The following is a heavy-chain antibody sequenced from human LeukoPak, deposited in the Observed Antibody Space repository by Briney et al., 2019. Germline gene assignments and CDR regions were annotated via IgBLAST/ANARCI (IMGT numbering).Heavy chain of an antibody. V-gene: IGHV3-7*01. D-gene: IGHD3-22*01. J-gene: IGHJ4*02. CDR1: GLTFSSYW. Sequence: GGSLRLSCAASGLTFSSYWMSWVRQAPGKGLEWVANIKQDGSEKYYVDSVKGRFTISRDNAKNSLYLQMNSLRAEDTAVYYCAHSLPDYYDSSGSYFDYWGQGTLVTVSS. CDR2: IKQDGSEK. CDR3: AHSLPDYYDSSGSYFDY.